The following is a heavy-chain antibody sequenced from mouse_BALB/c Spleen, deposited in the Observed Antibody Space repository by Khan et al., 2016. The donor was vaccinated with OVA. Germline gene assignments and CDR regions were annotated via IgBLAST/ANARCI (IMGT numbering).Heavy chain of an antibody. CDR3: TSGDFNSFAY. Sequence: MQLEESGTVLARPGASVKMSCKASGYSFTSYLIHWVKQRPGQGLEWIGDIYPGNSDTHYNQKFKDKAKLTSGTSASTAYMELSSLTTEDSAVSYCTSGDFNSFAYWGQGTLVTVSA. CDR1: GYSFTSYL. CDR2: IYPGNSDT. J-gene: IGHJ3*01. V-gene: IGHV1-5*01. D-gene: IGHD1-3*01.